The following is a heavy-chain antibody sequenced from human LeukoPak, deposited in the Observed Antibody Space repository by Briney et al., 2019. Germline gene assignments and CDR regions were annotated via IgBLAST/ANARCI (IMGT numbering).Heavy chain of an antibody. D-gene: IGHD6-6*01. CDR1: GFTFSNYA. Sequence: TGGSLRLSCAASGFTFSNYAMSWVRQAPGKGLEWVSGISGSGGSTSYADSVKGRFTISRDNAKNSLYLQMNSLRAEDTAVYYCARGYSSSSGVDYWGQGTLVTVSS. J-gene: IGHJ4*02. CDR3: ARGYSSSSGVDY. V-gene: IGHV3-23*01. CDR2: ISGSGGST.